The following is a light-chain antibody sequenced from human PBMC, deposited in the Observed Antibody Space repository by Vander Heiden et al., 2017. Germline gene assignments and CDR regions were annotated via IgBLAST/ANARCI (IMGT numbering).Light chain of an antibody. J-gene: IGKJ4*01. CDR2: DAS. CDR1: QSVSSY. V-gene: IGKV3-11*01. Sequence: TQSPATLSLSPGERATLSCRASQSVSSYLAWYQQKPGQAPRLLIYDASNRATGIPARFSGSGSGTDFTLTISSLEPEDFAVYYCQQRSNWPLTFGGGTKVEIK. CDR3: QQRSNWPLT.